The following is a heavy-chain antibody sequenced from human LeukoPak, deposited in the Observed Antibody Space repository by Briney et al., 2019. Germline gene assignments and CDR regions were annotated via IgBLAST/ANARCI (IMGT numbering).Heavy chain of an antibody. CDR1: GYTFTSYD. V-gene: IGHV1-8*03. D-gene: IGHD3-22*01. CDR3: AREEDNYDSSGYFDP. Sequence: ASVKVSCKASGYTFTSYDINWVRQATGQGLEWMGWMNPNSGNTGYAQKFQGRVTITTDTSTSTAYMELRSLRSDDTAVYFCAREEDNYDSSGYFDPWGQGTLVTVSS. J-gene: IGHJ5*02. CDR2: MNPNSGNT.